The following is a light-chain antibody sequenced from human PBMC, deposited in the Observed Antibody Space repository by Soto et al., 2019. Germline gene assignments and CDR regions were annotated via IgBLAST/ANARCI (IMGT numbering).Light chain of an antibody. CDR2: STS. CDR3: QQSYRTPYT. J-gene: IGKJ2*01. CDR1: QSISSY. V-gene: IGKV1-39*01. Sequence: DIQMTQSPSSLSASVGDRVTITCRASQSISSYLNWYQQKPGKAPEFMIYSTSSLQSGVPSRFSGSGSGTDFTLTISSLQPEDFATYYCQQSYRTPYTFGQGTKLELK.